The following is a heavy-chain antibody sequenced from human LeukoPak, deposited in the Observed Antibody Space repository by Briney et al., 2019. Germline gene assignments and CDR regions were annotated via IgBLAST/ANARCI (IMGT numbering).Heavy chain of an antibody. D-gene: IGHD4-17*01. Sequence: ASVKVSCTASGYTFTSYDINWVRQATGQGLEWMGWMNPNSGNTGYAQKFQGRVTITRNTSISTAYMELSSLRSEDTAVYYCARDSDYGDYDLFDYWGQGTLVTVSS. CDR2: MNPNSGNT. CDR3: ARDSDYGDYDLFDY. CDR1: GYTFTSYD. J-gene: IGHJ4*02. V-gene: IGHV1-8*03.